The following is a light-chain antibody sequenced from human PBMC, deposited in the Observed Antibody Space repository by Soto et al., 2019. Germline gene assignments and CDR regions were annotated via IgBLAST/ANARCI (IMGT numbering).Light chain of an antibody. CDR3: QQRSNWRGLT. Sequence: EIVLTQSPATLSLSPGERDTLSCRASQSVSSYLAWYQQKPGQAPRLLIYDASNRATGIPARFSGSGSGTDFTLTISSLEPEDFAVYYCQQRSNWRGLTFGGGTKVEIK. CDR2: DAS. V-gene: IGKV3-11*01. J-gene: IGKJ4*01. CDR1: QSVSSY.